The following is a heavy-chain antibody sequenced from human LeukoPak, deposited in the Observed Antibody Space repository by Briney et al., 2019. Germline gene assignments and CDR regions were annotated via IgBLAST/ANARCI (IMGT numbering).Heavy chain of an antibody. J-gene: IGHJ4*02. CDR1: GYTFTGYY. CDR3: ATASYDFWSGYPYTPFDY. CDR2: INPKSGGT. Sequence: ASVKVSCTASGYTFTGYYMHWVRQAPGQGLEWMGWINPKSGGTDYAQKFQGRVTMTRDTSISAAYMELSGLRSEDTAVYYCATASYDFWSGYPYTPFDYWGQGTLVTVSS. V-gene: IGHV1-2*02. D-gene: IGHD3-3*01.